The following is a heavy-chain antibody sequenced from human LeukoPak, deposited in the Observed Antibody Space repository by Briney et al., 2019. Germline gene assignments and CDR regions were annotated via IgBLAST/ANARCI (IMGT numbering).Heavy chain of an antibody. Sequence: SETLSLTCTVSGDSISSHYWNWIRQPPGKGLEWIGYIYDSGGTNYNPSLESRVTISVDTSKNQFSLKLSSVTAADTAVYYCARLGDYPGFDFWGQGTLVTVSS. V-gene: IGHV4-59*08. CDR2: IYDSGGT. D-gene: IGHD3-16*01. CDR1: GDSISSHY. CDR3: ARLGDYPGFDF. J-gene: IGHJ4*02.